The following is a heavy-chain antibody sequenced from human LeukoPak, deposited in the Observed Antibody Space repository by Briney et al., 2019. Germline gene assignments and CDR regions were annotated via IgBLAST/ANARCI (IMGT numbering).Heavy chain of an antibody. CDR3: AKRYCSSTSCCPDAFDI. J-gene: IGHJ3*02. V-gene: IGHV3-23*01. Sequence: GGSLRLSCAASGFTFSSYAMSWVRQAPGKGLEWVSAISGSGGSTYYADSVKGRFTISRDNPKNTLYLQMNSLRAEDTAVYYCAKRYCSSTSCCPDAFDIWGQGTMVTVSS. CDR2: ISGSGGST. D-gene: IGHD2-2*01. CDR1: GFTFSSYA.